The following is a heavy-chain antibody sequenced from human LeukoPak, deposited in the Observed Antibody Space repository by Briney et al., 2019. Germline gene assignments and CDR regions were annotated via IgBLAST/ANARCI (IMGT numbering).Heavy chain of an antibody. D-gene: IGHD5-18*01. CDR1: GGSISSYY. V-gene: IGHV4-4*07. CDR3: ARGYSYGSDAFDI. Sequence: PSETLSLTCTVSGGSISSYYWSWIRQPAGKGLEWIGRIYTSGSITYNPSLKSRVSMSVDTSKNQFSLKLSSVTAADTAVYYCARGYSYGSDAFDIWGQGTMVTVSS. CDR2: IYTSGSI. J-gene: IGHJ3*02.